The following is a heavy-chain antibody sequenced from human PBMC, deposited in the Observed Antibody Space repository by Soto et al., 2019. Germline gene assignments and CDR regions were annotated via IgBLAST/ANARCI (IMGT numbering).Heavy chain of an antibody. CDR2: ISSRGGST. CDR1: GFTFSNHA. J-gene: IGHJ4*02. Sequence: GGSLRLSCAASGFTFSNHAMNWVRQAPGKGLEWVSVISSRGGSTYYADSVKGRFTISRDNSKNTLYLQMNSLRAEDTAVYYCAKNPGYYYDSTGYHFDYWGQGTLVTVSS. D-gene: IGHD3-22*01. V-gene: IGHV3-23*01. CDR3: AKNPGYYYDSTGYHFDY.